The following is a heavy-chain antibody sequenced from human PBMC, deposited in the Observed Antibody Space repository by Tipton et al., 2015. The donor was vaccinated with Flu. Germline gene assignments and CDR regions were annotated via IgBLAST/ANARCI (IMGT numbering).Heavy chain of an antibody. J-gene: IGHJ6*02. D-gene: IGHD6-19*01. Sequence: QLVQSGAEVKKPGESLKISCKGSGYSFITYWIGWVRQMPGKGLEWMGIFYPGGSDTKYSPSFQGQVTISADKSISTAYLQWSSLKASDTAMYYCARHGSSGWYYYYYGMDVWGQGTTVTVSS. CDR2: FYPGGSDT. CDR3: ARHGSSGWYYYYYGMDV. V-gene: IGHV5-51*01. CDR1: GYSFITYW.